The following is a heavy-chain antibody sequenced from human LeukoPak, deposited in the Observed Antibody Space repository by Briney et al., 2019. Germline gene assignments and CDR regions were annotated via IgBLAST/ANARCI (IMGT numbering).Heavy chain of an antibody. V-gene: IGHV1-2*02. Sequence: GASVKVSCKASRYTFTGFYIHWVRQAPGQGLESMGWINPHTGDTNYAQTFQGSVSMTRDPSITTAYMELRRLRSDDTAIYYCARDPLLTGYYWPYYFDYWGQGALVTVCS. CDR1: RYTFTGFY. CDR2: INPHTGDT. D-gene: IGHD3-9*01. J-gene: IGHJ4*02. CDR3: ARDPLLTGYYWPYYFDY.